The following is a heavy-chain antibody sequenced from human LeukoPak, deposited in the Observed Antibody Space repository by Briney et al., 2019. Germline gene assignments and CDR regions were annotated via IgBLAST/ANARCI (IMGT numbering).Heavy chain of an antibody. CDR1: GFTFSSYG. Sequence: GGSLRLSCAASGFTFSSYGMNWVRQAPGKGLEWLSYLSNTGNIHYAQSVKGRFTISGDNAKSSLYLQMDGLRAEDTAVYYCARRGDSPMIGDHWGQGILVTVAS. D-gene: IGHD3-10*02. V-gene: IGHV3-48*01. CDR2: LSNTGNI. J-gene: IGHJ4*02. CDR3: ARRGDSPMIGDH.